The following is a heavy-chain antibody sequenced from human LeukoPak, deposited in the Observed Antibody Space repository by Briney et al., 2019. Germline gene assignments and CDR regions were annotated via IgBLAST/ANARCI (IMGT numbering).Heavy chain of an antibody. D-gene: IGHD1-26*01. CDR3: ARAGGSYRSYAFDI. CDR1: GGSISSGSYY. Sequence: PSETLSLTCTVSGGSISSGSYYWSWIRQPAGKGLEWIGRIYTSGSTNYNPSPKSRVTISVDTSKNQFSLKLSSVTAADTAVYYCARAGGSYRSYAFDIWGQGTMVTVSS. V-gene: IGHV4-61*02. J-gene: IGHJ3*02. CDR2: IYTSGST.